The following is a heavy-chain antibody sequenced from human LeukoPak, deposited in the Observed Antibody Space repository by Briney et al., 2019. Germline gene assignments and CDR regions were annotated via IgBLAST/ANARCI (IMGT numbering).Heavy chain of an antibody. Sequence: GSLRLSCAASGFTFSSYSMNWIRQPPGKGLEWIGYIYYSGSTNYNPSLKSRVTISVDTSKNQFSLKLSSVTAADTAVYYCARESRDGYNYFDYWGQGTLVTVSS. CDR3: ARESRDGYNYFDY. J-gene: IGHJ4*02. CDR2: IYYSGST. V-gene: IGHV4-59*01. CDR1: GFTFSSYS. D-gene: IGHD5-24*01.